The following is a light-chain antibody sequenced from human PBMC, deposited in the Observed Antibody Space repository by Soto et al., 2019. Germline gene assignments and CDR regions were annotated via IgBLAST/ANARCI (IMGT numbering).Light chain of an antibody. CDR1: SNDVGAFIY. CDR3: NSHTPAGIHV. V-gene: IGLV2-14*03. J-gene: IGLJ1*01. CDR2: NVD. Sequence: QSVLTQPASVSGSPGQSITVSCIGTSNDVGAFIYVSWYQQHPDKAPKLILYNVDTRPFGVSHRFSGSKSANTAYLTISGLQADDEADYCCNSHTPAGIHVFGSGTKLTVL.